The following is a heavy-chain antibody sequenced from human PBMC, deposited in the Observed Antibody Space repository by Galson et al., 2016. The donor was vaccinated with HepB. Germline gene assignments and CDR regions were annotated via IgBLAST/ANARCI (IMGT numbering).Heavy chain of an antibody. Sequence: SLRLSCAASGFTVSSNYMIWVRQAPWKGLEWVSVIYSDGSTHYADSVKGRFSISRDNSKNTLHLQMNSLRGEDTAVYYCARDSTAPFRAGYWGQGTLVTVSS. D-gene: IGHD1-14*01. CDR2: IYSDGST. CDR1: GFTVSSNY. J-gene: IGHJ4*02. V-gene: IGHV3-66*01. CDR3: ARDSTAPFRAGY.